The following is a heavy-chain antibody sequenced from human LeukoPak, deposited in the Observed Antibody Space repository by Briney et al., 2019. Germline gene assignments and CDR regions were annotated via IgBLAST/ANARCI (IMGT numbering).Heavy chain of an antibody. V-gene: IGHV3-33*05. J-gene: IGHJ4*02. Sequence: GGSLRLSCAASGFTFSSYGMHWVRQAPGKGLEWVAVISYDGSNKYYADSVKGRFTISRDNSKNTLYLQMNSLRAEDTAVYYCAKDRDAYYYGSGNPYYWGQGTLVTVSS. CDR1: GFTFSSYG. CDR3: AKDRDAYYYGSGNPYY. D-gene: IGHD3-10*01. CDR2: ISYDGSNK.